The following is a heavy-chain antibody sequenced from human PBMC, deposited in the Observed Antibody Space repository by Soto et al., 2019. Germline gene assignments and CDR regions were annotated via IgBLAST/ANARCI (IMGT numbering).Heavy chain of an antibody. CDR1: GFTFSSST. V-gene: IGHV3-21*06. J-gene: IGHJ4*02. CDR3: ARDIGEMSAV. D-gene: IGHD3-10*01. Sequence: GESLKISCTGSGFTFSSSTMTWVRQGPGKGLEWVSSISSSSSYIYFADSLKGRFTISRDNAKNSLYLQMNSLRAEDTAVYYCARDIGEMSAVWGQGTQATVSS. CDR2: ISSSSSYI.